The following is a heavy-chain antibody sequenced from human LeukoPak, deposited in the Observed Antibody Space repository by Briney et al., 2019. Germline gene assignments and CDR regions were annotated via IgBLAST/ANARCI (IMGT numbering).Heavy chain of an antibody. CDR2: IYSSGST. J-gene: IGHJ6*02. CDR1: GDSISSHY. D-gene: IGHD5-12*01. V-gene: IGHV4-59*11. CDR3: ASTGSCYDFKGMDV. Sequence: SETLSLTCTVSGDSISSHYWSWIRQPPGKGLEWIGYIYSSGSTNYKPSLKSRVTISVDKSKKQFSLKLSSVTAADTAVYYCASTGSCYDFKGMDVWGQGTTVTVSS.